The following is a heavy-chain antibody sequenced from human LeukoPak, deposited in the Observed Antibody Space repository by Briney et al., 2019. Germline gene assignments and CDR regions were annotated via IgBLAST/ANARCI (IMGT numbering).Heavy chain of an antibody. J-gene: IGHJ4*02. D-gene: IGHD2-15*01. CDR2: IIGSGSST. CDR3: ARRDIVVVVSASDY. Sequence: GGTLRLSCAASGFTFSSYGMSWVRQAPGKGLQWVSVIIGSGSSTYYADSVKGRFTISRDNARNTLYLQMNSLRVDDTAVYFCARRDIVVVVSASDYWGQGTLVTVSS. CDR1: GFTFSSYG. V-gene: IGHV3-23*01.